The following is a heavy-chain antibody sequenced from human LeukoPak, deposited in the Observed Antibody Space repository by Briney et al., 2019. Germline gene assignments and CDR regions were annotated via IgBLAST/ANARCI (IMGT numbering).Heavy chain of an antibody. J-gene: IGHJ4*02. V-gene: IGHV3-23*01. CDR3: AKDTTIVIAVALDY. Sequence: GGSLRLSCAASGFTFSSYAMSWVRQAPGKGLEWVSAISGSGGSTYYADSVKGRFTISRDNSKNTLYLQMNRLRAEDTAVYYCAKDTTIVIAVALDYWGQGTLVTVSS. D-gene: IGHD6-19*01. CDR1: GFTFSSYA. CDR2: ISGSGGST.